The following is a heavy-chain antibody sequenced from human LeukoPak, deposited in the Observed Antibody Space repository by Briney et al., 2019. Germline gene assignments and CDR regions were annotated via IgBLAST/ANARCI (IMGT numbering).Heavy chain of an antibody. D-gene: IGHD3-10*01. CDR1: GGSISSSSYY. Sequence: PSETLSLTCTVSGGSISSSSYYWDWIRQPPGKGLEWIGSIYYSGSTYYNPSLKSRVTISVDTSKNQFSLKLSSVTAADTAVYYCASNFYGSGTPPAFDIWGQGTMVTVSS. V-gene: IGHV4-39*01. CDR2: IYYSGST. J-gene: IGHJ3*02. CDR3: ASNFYGSGTPPAFDI.